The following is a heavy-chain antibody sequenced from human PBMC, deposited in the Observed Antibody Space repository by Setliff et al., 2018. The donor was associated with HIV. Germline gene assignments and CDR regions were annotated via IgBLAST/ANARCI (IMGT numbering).Heavy chain of an antibody. CDR2: VSYTGST. Sequence: SETLSLTCTISGASINSGRYYWGWIRQPPGKGPEWIGSVSYTGSTSYNPSLRSRVTISVDTSRNQFSLKVTSVSAADTAVYYCARGTEVGATGFWGQGTLVTVSA. J-gene: IGHJ4*02. CDR1: GASINSGRYY. D-gene: IGHD3-16*01. CDR3: ARGTEVGATGF. V-gene: IGHV4-39*01.